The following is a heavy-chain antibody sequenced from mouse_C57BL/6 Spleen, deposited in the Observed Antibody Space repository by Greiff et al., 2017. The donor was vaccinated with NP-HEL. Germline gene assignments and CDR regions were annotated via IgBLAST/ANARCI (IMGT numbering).Heavy chain of an antibody. CDR1: GYAFSSSW. CDR2: IYPGDGDT. CDR3: APYDYDSWLAY. V-gene: IGHV1-82*01. D-gene: IGHD2-4*01. Sequence: VKLMESGPELVKPGASVKISCKASGYAFSSSWMNWVKQRPGKGLEWIGRIYPGDGDTNYNGKFKGKATLTADKSSSTAYMQLSSLTSEDSAVYFCAPYDYDSWLAYWGQGTLVTVSA. J-gene: IGHJ3*01.